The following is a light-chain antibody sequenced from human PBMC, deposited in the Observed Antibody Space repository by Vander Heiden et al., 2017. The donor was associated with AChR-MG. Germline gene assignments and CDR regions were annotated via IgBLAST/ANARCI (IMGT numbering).Light chain of an antibody. Sequence: SYDLTQPPSLSVSPGPTASITCTGDKLGDKYACWYQQKPGQSPVLVIYQDSKRPSGIPERFSGSNAGNTATLTISGTQAMDEADYYCQAWDSSTGVFGTGTKVTVL. J-gene: IGLJ1*01. CDR1: KLGDKY. CDR3: QAWDSSTGV. V-gene: IGLV3-1*01. CDR2: QDS.